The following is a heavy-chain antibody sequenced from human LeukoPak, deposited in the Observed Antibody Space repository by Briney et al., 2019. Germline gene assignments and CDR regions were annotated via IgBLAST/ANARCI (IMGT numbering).Heavy chain of an antibody. D-gene: IGHD2-2*01. CDR3: ARDGTSTDDY. J-gene: IGHJ4*02. CDR2: ISGNNDKP. CDR1: GYTFSNFG. V-gene: IGHV1-18*01. Sequence: ASVKVSCKTSGYTFSNFGINWVRQAPGQGLEWMGWISGNNDKPNYGQKFQGRFTVTTDSSTSTADMELRNLRFDDTAVYYCARDGTSTDDYWGQGTLVTVSS.